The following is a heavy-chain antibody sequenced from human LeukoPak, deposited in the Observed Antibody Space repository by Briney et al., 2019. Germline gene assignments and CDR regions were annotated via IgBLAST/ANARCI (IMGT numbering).Heavy chain of an antibody. J-gene: IGHJ6*02. V-gene: IGHV3-66*01. CDR1: GFTVSSKY. Sequence: HPGGSLRLSCSASGFTVSSKYLSWVRQAPGKGLEWVSVIYGDDNTNYADSVKGRFSMSRDNSKNMVYLEMNSLRVEDTAVYYCARDRVDTAMVRGTYHYYYYGVDVWGQGTTVTVSS. CDR3: ARDRVDTAMVRGTYHYYYYGVDV. D-gene: IGHD5-18*01. CDR2: IYGDDNT.